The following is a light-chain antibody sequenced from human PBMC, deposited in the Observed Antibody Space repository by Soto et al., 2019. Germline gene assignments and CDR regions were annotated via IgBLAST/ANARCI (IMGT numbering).Light chain of an antibody. CDR2: GNS. CDR1: SSNIGAGYD. V-gene: IGLV1-40*01. CDR3: GGWDDSLSGPV. Sequence: QPVLTQPPSVSGAPGQRVTISCTGSSSNIGAGYDVHWYQQLPGTAPKLLIYGNSNRPSGVPDRFSGSKSGTSASLAITGLQAEDEADYYCGGWDDSLSGPVFGGGTKLTVL. J-gene: IGLJ2*01.